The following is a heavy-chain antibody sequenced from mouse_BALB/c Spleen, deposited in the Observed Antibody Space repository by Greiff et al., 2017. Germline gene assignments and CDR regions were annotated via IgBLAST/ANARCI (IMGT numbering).Heavy chain of an antibody. D-gene: IGHD1-1*01. Sequence: QVQLQQPGAELVKPGASVKLSCKASGYTFTSYYMYWVKQRPGQGLEWIGGINPSNGGTNFNEKFKSKATLTVDKSSSTAYMQLSSLTSEDSAVYYCTRSDYYGSSAYYAMDDWGEGTSVTVSS. CDR1: GYTFTSYY. CDR3: TRSDYYGSSAYYAMDD. CDR2: INPSNGGT. J-gene: IGHJ4*01. V-gene: IGHV1S81*02.